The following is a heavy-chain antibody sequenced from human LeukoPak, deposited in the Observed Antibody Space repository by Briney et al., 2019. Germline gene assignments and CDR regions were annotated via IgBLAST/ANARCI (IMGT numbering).Heavy chain of an antibody. CDR2: IIDSGNSI. CDR1: GFTFSSCA. D-gene: IGHD1-26*01. CDR3: AKDVGKWESLHFFDY. Sequence: GGSLRLSCAASGFTFSSCAMSWVRQAPGKGLEWVSTIIDSGNSIYYADSVKGRFTISRDDSRNTLYLQMNSLRGDDTAVYYCAKDVGKWESLHFFDYWGQGTLVTVSS. J-gene: IGHJ4*02. V-gene: IGHV3-23*01.